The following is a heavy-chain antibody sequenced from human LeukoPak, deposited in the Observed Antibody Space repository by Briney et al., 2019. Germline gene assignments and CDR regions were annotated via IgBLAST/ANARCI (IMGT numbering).Heavy chain of an antibody. CDR3: ARVPKDDAFDI. V-gene: IGHV4-30-2*01. CDR1: GGSISSGGYS. Sequence: SETLSLTCAVSGGSISSGGYSWSWIRQPPGKGLEWIGYIYHSGSTYYNPSLKSRVTISVDRSKNQFSLKLSSVTAADTAVYYCARVPKDDAFDIWGQGTMVTISS. CDR2: IYHSGST. J-gene: IGHJ3*02.